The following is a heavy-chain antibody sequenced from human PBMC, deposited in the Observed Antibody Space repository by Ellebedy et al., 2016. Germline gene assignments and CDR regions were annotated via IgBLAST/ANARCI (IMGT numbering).Heavy chain of an antibody. CDR2: IYYSGST. CDR1: GGSISSYY. Sequence: SETLSLTXTVSGGSISSYYWSWIRQPPGKGLEWIGYIYYSGSTYYNPSLKSRVTISVDTSKNQFSLKLSSVTAADTAVYYCARYGDHAGSYFDYWGQGTLVTVSS. V-gene: IGHV4-59*06. CDR3: ARYGDHAGSYFDY. D-gene: IGHD4-17*01. J-gene: IGHJ4*02.